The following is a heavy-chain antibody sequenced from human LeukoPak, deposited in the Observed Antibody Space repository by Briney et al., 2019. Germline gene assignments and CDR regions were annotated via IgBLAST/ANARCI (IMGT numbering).Heavy chain of an antibody. V-gene: IGHV4-38-2*02. D-gene: IGHD5-18*01. CDR2: IYHSGST. CDR3: ARDLVADTHPYYFDY. CDR1: GYSISSGYY. J-gene: IGHJ4*02. Sequence: SETLSLTCTVSGYSISSGYYWGWIRQPPGKGLEWIGSIYHSGSTYYNPSLKSRVTISVDTSKTQFSLKLSSVTAADTAVYYCARDLVADTHPYYFDYWGQGTLVTVSS.